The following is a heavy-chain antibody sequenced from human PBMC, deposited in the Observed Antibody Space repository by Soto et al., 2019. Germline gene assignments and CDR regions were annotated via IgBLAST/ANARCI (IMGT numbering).Heavy chain of an antibody. J-gene: IGHJ4*02. Sequence: SETLSLTCAVYGGSFSGYYWSWIRQPPGKGLEWIGEINHSGSTNYNPSLKSRVTISVDTSKNQFSLKLSSVTAADTAVYYCAREGTYYDSSGYNPVFDYWGQGTLVTVSS. CDR2: INHSGST. CDR1: GGSFSGYY. V-gene: IGHV4-34*01. CDR3: AREGTYYDSSGYNPVFDY. D-gene: IGHD3-22*01.